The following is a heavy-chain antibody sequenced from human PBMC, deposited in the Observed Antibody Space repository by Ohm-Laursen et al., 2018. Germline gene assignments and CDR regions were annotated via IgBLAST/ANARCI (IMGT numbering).Heavy chain of an antibody. D-gene: IGHD1-26*01. J-gene: IGHJ1*01. CDR3: AKGDSGSYYVYFQH. CDR1: GFTFSSYG. Sequence: SLRLSCAASGFTFSSYGMHWVRLAPGKGLEWVAVIWYDGSNKYYADSVKGRFTISRDDPKNTLYLQMNSLRAEDTAMYYCAKGDSGSYYVYFQHWGQGTLVTVSS. CDR2: IWYDGSNK. V-gene: IGHV3-33*06.